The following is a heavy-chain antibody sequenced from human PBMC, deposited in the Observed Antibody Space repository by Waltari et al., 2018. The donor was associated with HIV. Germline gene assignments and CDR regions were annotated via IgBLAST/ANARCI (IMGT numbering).Heavy chain of an antibody. V-gene: IGHV1-18*01. CDR1: GFTFTSYG. J-gene: IGHJ4*02. D-gene: IGHD6-19*01. CDR2: ISAYNGNT. CDR3: ARSTVAGPFDY. Sequence: VQLVQSGPEMKKLGASVKISCRASGFTFTSYGISWVRQAPGQGLEWMGWISAYNGNTNHAQKLQGRATMTTDTSTSTAYMELRSLRSDDTAVYYCARSTVAGPFDYWGQGTLVTVSS.